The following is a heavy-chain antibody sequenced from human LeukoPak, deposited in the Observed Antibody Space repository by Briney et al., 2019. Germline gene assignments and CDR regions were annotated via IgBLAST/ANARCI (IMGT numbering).Heavy chain of an antibody. CDR1: GGTFSSYA. Sequence: ASVKVSCKASGGTFSSYAISWVRQAPGQGLEWMGGIIPIFGTANYAQKFQGRVTITADKSTSTAYMELSSLRSEDTAVYYCARDPTTGYYYYFLDVWGKGTTVTVSS. CDR2: IIPIFGTA. J-gene: IGHJ6*03. D-gene: IGHD4-17*01. V-gene: IGHV1-69*06. CDR3: ARDPTTGYYYYFLDV.